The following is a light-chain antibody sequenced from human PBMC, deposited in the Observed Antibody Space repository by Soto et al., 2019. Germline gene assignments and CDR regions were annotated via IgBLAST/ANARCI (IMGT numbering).Light chain of an antibody. V-gene: IGKV1-33*01. J-gene: IGKJ4*01. CDR3: QQYDNLPPLT. CDR2: AAS. Sequence: DIQMTQSPSSLSASVGDRVTITFRASQGISNYLAWYQQKPGKAPKLLIYAASNLETGVPSRFSGSGSGTDFTFTISSLQPEDIATYYCQQYDNLPPLTFGGGTKVDIK. CDR1: QGISNY.